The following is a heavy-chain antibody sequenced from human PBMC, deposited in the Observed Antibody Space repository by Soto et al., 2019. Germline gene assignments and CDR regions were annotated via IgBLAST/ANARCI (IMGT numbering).Heavy chain of an antibody. J-gene: IGHJ4*02. Sequence: EVQLLESGGGLSQPGGSRTLSCIASGFTFRMYGMTWLRQHPGKGLEWVSAISGNGDSAYDADSVRGRLTISRDNSKNTLYLHLNNLRPEDSAVYYCGKGDIAMAVPDYWGQGTLLSVSS. V-gene: IGHV3-23*01. CDR2: ISGNGDSA. D-gene: IGHD6-19*01. CDR1: GFTFRMYG. CDR3: GKGDIAMAVPDY.